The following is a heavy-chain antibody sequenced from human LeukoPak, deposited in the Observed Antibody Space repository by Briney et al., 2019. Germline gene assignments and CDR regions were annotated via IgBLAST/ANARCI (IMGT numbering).Heavy chain of an antibody. D-gene: IGHD5-12*01. V-gene: IGHV3-21*05. CDR1: GFTFSSYE. CDR3: ARGGYSGYDWVDY. Sequence: GGSLRLSCAASGFTFSSYEMNWVRQAPGKGLEWVSYISSSSSYTNYADSVKGRFTISRDNAKNSLYLQMNSLRAEDTAVYYCARGGYSGYDWVDYWGQGTLVTVSS. J-gene: IGHJ4*02. CDR2: ISSSSSYT.